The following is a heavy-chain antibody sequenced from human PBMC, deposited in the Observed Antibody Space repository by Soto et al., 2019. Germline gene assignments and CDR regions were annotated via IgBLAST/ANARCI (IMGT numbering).Heavy chain of an antibody. CDR2: LNPDTGGT. CDR1: GYTFTGYY. D-gene: IGHD1-1*01. Sequence: QVQLVQSGAEMKRPGASVKVSCKSFGYTFTGYYIHWVRQAPGQGLEWMGWLNPDTGGTDYAEKFGGWLTMPRDASIGTAYMELSRLKSDDTAIYYCVRGMPYNQPPRDAFDIWGQGTLVTVSS. V-gene: IGHV1-2*04. CDR3: VRGMPYNQPPRDAFDI. J-gene: IGHJ3*02.